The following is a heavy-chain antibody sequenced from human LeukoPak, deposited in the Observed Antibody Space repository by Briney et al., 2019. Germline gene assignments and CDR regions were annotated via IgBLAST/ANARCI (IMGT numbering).Heavy chain of an antibody. V-gene: IGHV3-11*05. CDR3: ARGSMRMATAGLADY. J-gene: IGHJ4*02. CDR2: ISSSSSYT. Sequence: PGRSLRLACEASGFTFSDYYMNWIRRARGKGLEWVSYISSSSSYTNYADSGKGRFTISRDKPKNSLYLHMTSLRADDTAVYYCARGSMRMATAGLADYWGQGTLVTVSS. CDR1: GFTFSDYY. D-gene: IGHD5-24*01.